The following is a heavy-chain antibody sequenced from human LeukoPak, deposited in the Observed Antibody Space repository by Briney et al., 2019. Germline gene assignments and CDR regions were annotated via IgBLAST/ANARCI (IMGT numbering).Heavy chain of an antibody. J-gene: IGHJ4*02. CDR1: GYSISSGYY. D-gene: IGHD3-10*01. CDR2: IYHSGST. CDR3: ARVSMVRGVILDY. V-gene: IGHV4-38-2*01. Sequence: SGTLSLTCAVSGYSISSGYYWGWIRQPPGKGLEWIGSIYHSGSTYYNPSLKSRVTISVDTSKNQFSLKLSSVTAADTAVYYCARVSMVRGVILDYWGQGTLVTVSS.